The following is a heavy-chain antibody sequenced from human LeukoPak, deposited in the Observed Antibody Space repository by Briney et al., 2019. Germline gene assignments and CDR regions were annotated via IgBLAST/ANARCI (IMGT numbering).Heavy chain of an antibody. Sequence: ASVKVSCKASLYTFTSYDINSVRQATGHRRGGMGGMNPNRGNAGYTQKFQGRVTMTRNTTISTAYMELSSLRSEDTAVYYCSRGVRDRGSWGYYYYYMDVWGKGTTVTVSS. CDR3: SRGVRDRGSWGYYYYYMDV. D-gene: IGHD3-10*01. CDR1: LYTFTSYD. CDR2: MNPNRGNA. J-gene: IGHJ6*03. V-gene: IGHV1-8*01.